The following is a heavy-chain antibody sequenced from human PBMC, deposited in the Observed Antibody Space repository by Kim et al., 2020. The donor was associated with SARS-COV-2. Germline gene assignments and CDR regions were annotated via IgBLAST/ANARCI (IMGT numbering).Heavy chain of an antibody. CDR3: ARSTLGGIAVAEDDY. V-gene: IGHV1-18*01. J-gene: IGHJ4*02. Sequence: ASVKVSCKASGYTFTSYGISWVRQAPGQGLEWMGWISAYNGNTNYAQKLQGRVTMTTDTSTSTAYMELRSLRSDDTAVYYCARSTLGGIAVAEDDYWGQGTLVTVSS. CDR2: ISAYNGNT. D-gene: IGHD6-19*01. CDR1: GYTFTSYG.